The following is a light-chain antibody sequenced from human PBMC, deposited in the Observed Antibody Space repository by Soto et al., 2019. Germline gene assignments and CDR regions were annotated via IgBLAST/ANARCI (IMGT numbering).Light chain of an antibody. CDR1: GGDIGFYNY. CDR3: CSYAHGSIYV. V-gene: IGLV2-14*01. CDR2: GVA. Sequence: QSVLTQPASVSGSPGQSITISCTGTGGDIGFYNYVSWYQQHPGKAPKLLIYGVANRPSGVPARFSGSKSGSTASLTISGLQAEAEADYYCCSYAHGSIYVFGTGTKVPGL. J-gene: IGLJ1*01.